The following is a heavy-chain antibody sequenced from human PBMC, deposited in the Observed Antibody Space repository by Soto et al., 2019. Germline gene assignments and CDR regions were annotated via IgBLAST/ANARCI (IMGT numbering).Heavy chain of an antibody. V-gene: IGHV4-39*01. D-gene: IGHD5-18*01. Sequence: LQLQESGPGLVKPSETLSLTCSVSGGSISSSSYYWGWIRQPPGKGLEWSGSIHYSGSTYYNPSLRSRIXIXAXKAKNQFFLKLNSVTAADTAVYYCARQDSYGYVFDYWGQGTLVTVSS. J-gene: IGHJ4*02. CDR1: GGSISSSSYY. CDR3: ARQDSYGYVFDY. CDR2: IHYSGST.